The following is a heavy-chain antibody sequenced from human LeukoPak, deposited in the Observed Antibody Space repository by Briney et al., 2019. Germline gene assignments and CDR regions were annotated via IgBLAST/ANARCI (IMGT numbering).Heavy chain of an antibody. V-gene: IGHV4-59*01. CDR1: GGSISSYY. Sequence: SETLSLTCTVSGGSISSYYWSWIRQPPGKGLEWIGYIYYSGSTNYNPSLKSRVTISVDTSKNQFSLKLSSVTAADTAVYYCARFPLYYYDSSGYFDYWGQGTLVTVSS. J-gene: IGHJ4*02. CDR3: ARFPLYYYDSSGYFDY. CDR2: IYYSGST. D-gene: IGHD3-22*01.